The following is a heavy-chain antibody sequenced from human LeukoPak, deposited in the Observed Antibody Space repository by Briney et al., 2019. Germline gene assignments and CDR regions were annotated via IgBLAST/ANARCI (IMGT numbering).Heavy chain of an antibody. J-gene: IGHJ4*02. V-gene: IGHV3-48*03. CDR2: ISSSGRTI. D-gene: IGHD4-11*01. Sequence: PGGSLRLSRAASGFTFSSYEMNWVRQAPGKGLEWVSYISSSGRTIYYADSVQGRFTISRDNAKNSLYLQMNSLRAEDTAVYYCAVNYDLDYWGQGTLVTVSS. CDR1: GFTFSSYE. CDR3: AVNYDLDY.